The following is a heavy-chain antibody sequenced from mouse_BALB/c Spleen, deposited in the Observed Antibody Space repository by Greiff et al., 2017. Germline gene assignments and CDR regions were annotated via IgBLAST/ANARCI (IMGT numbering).Heavy chain of an antibody. J-gene: IGHJ3*01. Sequence: EVMLVESGGGLVQPGGSMKLSCVASGFTFSNYWMNWVRQSPEKGLEWVAEIRLKSNNYATHYAESVKGRFTISRDDSKSSVYLQMNNLRAEDTGIYYCTYYYGIPFAYWGQGTLVTVSA. V-gene: IGHV6-6*02. D-gene: IGHD1-1*01. CDR3: TYYYGIPFAY. CDR1: GFTFSNYW. CDR2: IRLKSNNYAT.